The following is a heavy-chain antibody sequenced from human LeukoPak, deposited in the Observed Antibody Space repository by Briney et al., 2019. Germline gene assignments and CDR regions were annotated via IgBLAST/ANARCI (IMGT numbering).Heavy chain of an antibody. V-gene: IGHV4-39*07. CDR1: GVSISSSSYY. CDR2: IYYSGST. Sequence: KPSETLSLTCTVSGVSISSSSYYWGWIRQPPGKGLEGIGSIYYSGSTYYHPSLKSRVTISVDTSKNQFSLKLSSVTAADTAVYYCARYSSGWRYYFDYWGQGTLVTVSS. J-gene: IGHJ4*02. D-gene: IGHD6-19*01. CDR3: ARYSSGWRYYFDY.